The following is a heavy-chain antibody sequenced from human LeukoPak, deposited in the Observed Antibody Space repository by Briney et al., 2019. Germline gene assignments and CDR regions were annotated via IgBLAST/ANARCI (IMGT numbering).Heavy chain of an antibody. V-gene: IGHV3-23*01. CDR3: AKDVGYCSSTTCYKPFDY. D-gene: IGHD2-2*02. J-gene: IGHJ4*02. CDR1: GFIFSDYA. CDR2: ISPSGGST. Sequence: GGSLRLSCAASGFIFSDYAMSWVRQAPGKGLEWVSGISPSGGSTYYADSVEGRFTISRDNSKNTLFLQMTSLRAEDTAVYYCAKDVGYCSSTTCYKPFDYWGQGTLVTVSS.